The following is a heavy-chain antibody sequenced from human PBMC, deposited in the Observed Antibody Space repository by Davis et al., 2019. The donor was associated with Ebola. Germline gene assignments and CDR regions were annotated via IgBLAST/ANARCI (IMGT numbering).Heavy chain of an antibody. CDR3: ARGGIQLWLMDYYYYGMDV. CDR1: GGSISSSNW. J-gene: IGHJ6*02. V-gene: IGHV4-4*02. D-gene: IGHD5-18*01. Sequence: SCAVSGGSISSSNWWSWVRQPPGKGLEWIGEIYHSGSTNYNPSLKSRVTISVDKSKNQFSLKLSSVTAADTAVYYCARGGIQLWLMDYYYYGMDVWGQGTTVTVSS. CDR2: IYHSGST.